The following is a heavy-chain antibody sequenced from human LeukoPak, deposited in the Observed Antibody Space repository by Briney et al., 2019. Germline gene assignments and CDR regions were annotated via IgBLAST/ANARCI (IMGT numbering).Heavy chain of an antibody. V-gene: IGHV3-33*01. J-gene: IGHJ2*01. Sequence: GGSLRLSSAEYGFTFSGYGMHWVRQAPGKGLEWVAVIWYDGSIKYYADSVKGRFSISRDNSKNTLYLQMHRVRVEDTAVYYCAREEGRIYGTYWYFDLWGRGTLVTVSS. CDR1: GFTFSGYG. CDR2: IWYDGSIK. CDR3: AREEGRIYGTYWYFDL. D-gene: IGHD1/OR15-1a*01.